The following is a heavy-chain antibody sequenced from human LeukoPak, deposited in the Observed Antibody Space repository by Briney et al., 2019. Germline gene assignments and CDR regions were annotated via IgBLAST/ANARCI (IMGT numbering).Heavy chain of an antibody. D-gene: IGHD3-22*01. CDR2: ISGSGSIT. J-gene: IGHJ4*02. Sequence: GGSLRLSCAAAGXTFSSYAVSWVRQAPGKGLEWVSAISGSGSITYYADSVKGRFTISRDNSKNTLYLQMNSLRAEDTAVYYCAKRLYDSSGYDYWGQGTLVTVSS. V-gene: IGHV3-23*01. CDR3: AKRLYDSSGYDY. CDR1: GXTFSSYA.